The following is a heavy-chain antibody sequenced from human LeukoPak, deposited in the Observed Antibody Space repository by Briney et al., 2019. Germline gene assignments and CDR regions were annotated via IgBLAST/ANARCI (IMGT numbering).Heavy chain of an antibody. CDR2: IYSGGST. J-gene: IGHJ1*01. D-gene: IGHD6-13*01. CDR1: GFTVSSNY. CDR3: ASPGADIAAAGRGEYFQH. V-gene: IGHV3-66*01. Sequence: PGGSLRPSCAASGFTVSSNYMSWVRQAPGKGLEWVSVIYSGGSTYYADSVKGRFTISRDNSKNTLYLQMNSLRAEDTAVYYCASPGADIAAAGRGEYFQHWGQGTLVTVSS.